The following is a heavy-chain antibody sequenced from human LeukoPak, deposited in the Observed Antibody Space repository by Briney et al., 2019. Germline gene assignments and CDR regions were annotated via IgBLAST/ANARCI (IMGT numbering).Heavy chain of an antibody. CDR3: ARDLRAPGYCSSTSCYTPDY. J-gene: IGHJ4*02. Sequence: GASVKVSCEASGYTFTGYYMHWVRQAPGQGLEWMGWINPNSGGTNYAQKFLGRVTMTRDTPISTAYMELSRLRSDDTAVYYRARDLRAPGYCSSTSCYTPDYWGQGTLVTVSS. CDR1: GYTFTGYY. V-gene: IGHV1-2*02. D-gene: IGHD2-2*02. CDR2: INPNSGGT.